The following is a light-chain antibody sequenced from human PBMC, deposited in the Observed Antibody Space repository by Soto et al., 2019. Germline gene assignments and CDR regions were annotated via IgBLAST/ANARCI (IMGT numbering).Light chain of an antibody. J-gene: IGKJ2*01. CDR3: QQYATSPLT. CDR1: QSVAKNY. Sequence: EIVLTQSPGTLSLSPGERVTLSCRASQSVAKNYLAWYQQKPGQAPRLLIHTASSWATGIPDRFSGSGSGTDFTLTITRLEPEDFAVYYGQQYATSPLTFGQGTKVEIK. V-gene: IGKV3-20*01. CDR2: TAS.